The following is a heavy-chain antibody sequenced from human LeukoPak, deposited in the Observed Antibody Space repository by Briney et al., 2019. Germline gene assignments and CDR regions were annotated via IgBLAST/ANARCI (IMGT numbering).Heavy chain of an antibody. CDR3: AREEADYGSGSDY. V-gene: IGHV1-2*02. CDR1: GYTFTGYY. J-gene: IGHJ4*02. CDR2: INPNSGGT. D-gene: IGHD3-10*01. Sequence: GASVRVSCKASGYTFTGYYMHWVRQAPGQGLEWMGWINPNSGGTNYAQKFQGRVTMTRDTSISTAYMELSRLRSDDTAVYYCAREEADYGSGSDYWGQGTLVTVSS.